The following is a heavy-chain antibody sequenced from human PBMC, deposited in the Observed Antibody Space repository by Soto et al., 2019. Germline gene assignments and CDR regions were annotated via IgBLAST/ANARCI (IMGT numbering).Heavy chain of an antibody. J-gene: IGHJ1*01. D-gene: IGHD2-8*01. CDR2: IGGGGGDT. Sequence: EVQLLESGGALVQPGGSLRLSCAASGFTFGNYALSWVRQAPGKGLEWVSKIGGGGGDTHYAGSVEGRFTISRDNSKNTLFLQLNGMRVEDTAVYYCARCLGDGHCTNGVWHLFQHWGQGTLVTVSS. CDR1: GFTFGNYA. CDR3: ARCLGDGHCTNGVWHLFQH. V-gene: IGHV3-23*01.